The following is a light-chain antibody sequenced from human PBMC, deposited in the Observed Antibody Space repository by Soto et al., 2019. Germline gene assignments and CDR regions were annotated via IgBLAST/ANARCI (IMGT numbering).Light chain of an antibody. Sequence: DIVMTQSPLSLPVTPGEPASISCRSSQSLLHNDGYNFLGWYLQKPGQSPQLLIYLGSNRASGVPDRFSGSGSGTDFTLKISRVEAVDVGVYYCMQALQIPWTFGQGTKVEIK. CDR2: LGS. J-gene: IGKJ1*01. CDR1: QSLLHNDGYNF. V-gene: IGKV2-28*01. CDR3: MQALQIPWT.